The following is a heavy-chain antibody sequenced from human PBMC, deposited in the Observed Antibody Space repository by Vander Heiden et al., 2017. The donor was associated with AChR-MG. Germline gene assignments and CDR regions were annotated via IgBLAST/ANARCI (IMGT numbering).Heavy chain of an antibody. J-gene: IGHJ4*02. CDR2: IYYSGST. CDR1: GGSITSYY. D-gene: IGHD1-26*01. CDR3: SRGAVGPSPFDY. V-gene: IGHV4-59*01. Sequence: VQLQESGPGLVKPSETLSLTCTVSGGSITSYYWSWIRQPPGKGLEWIGYIYYSGSTNYNSSLKSRVTISVDTSNNQFSLKLSSVTAADTAVYYCSRGAVGPSPFDYWGQGTLVTVS.